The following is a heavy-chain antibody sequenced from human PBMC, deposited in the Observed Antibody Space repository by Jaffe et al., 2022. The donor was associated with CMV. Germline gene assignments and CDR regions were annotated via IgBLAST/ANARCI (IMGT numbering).Heavy chain of an antibody. Sequence: QITLKESGPTLVKPTQTLTLTCTFSGFSLSTSGVGVGWIRQPPGKALEWLALIYWDDDKRYSPSLKSRLTITKDTSKNQVVLTMTNMDPVDTATYYCAHVYDILTGHGSFDYWGQGTLVTVSS. CDR1: GFSLSTSGVG. D-gene: IGHD3-9*01. J-gene: IGHJ4*02. CDR2: IYWDDDK. CDR3: AHVYDILTGHGSFDY. V-gene: IGHV2-5*02.